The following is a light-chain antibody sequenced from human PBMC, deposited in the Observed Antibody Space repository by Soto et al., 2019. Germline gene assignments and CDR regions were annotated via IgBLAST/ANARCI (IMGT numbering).Light chain of an antibody. CDR2: DNS. J-gene: IGLJ2*01. Sequence: QSVLTQPPSMSAAPGQKVTITCCESSSHVGNNFVSWYQQLPGTAPKLLIFDNSQRPSGIPDRFFGSKSGTSATLAITGPQTGDEAVYYCGTWDTKLNAVVFGGGTKLTVL. CDR3: GTWDTKLNAVV. V-gene: IGLV1-51*01. CDR1: SSHVGNNF.